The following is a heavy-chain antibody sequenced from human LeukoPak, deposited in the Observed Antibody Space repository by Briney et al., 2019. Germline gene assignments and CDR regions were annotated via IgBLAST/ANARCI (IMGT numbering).Heavy chain of an antibody. J-gene: IGHJ5*02. CDR3: AKRGQLAYNWFDL. CDR2: ISGSGGST. V-gene: IGHV3-23*01. D-gene: IGHD5-18*01. Sequence: GGSLRFSCAASGFTFSSHAMSWVRQAPGKGLEWVSAISGSGGSTYYADSVKGRFTISRDNSKNTLYLQMNSLRAEDTAVYYCAKRGQLAYNWFDLWGQGTLVTVPS. CDR1: GFTFSSHA.